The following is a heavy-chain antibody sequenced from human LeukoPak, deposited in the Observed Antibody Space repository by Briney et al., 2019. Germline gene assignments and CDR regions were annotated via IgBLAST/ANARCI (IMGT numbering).Heavy chain of an antibody. J-gene: IGHJ6*03. Sequence: PGGSLRLSCAASGFTFSSYAMSWVRQAPGKGLEWVSGISGSGGRGGNTYYADSVKGRFTISRDNSKNTLYLQMNSLRAEDTAVYYCAKGPATKTYYYYYMDVWGKGTTVTVSS. D-gene: IGHD5-24*01. CDR1: GFTFSSYA. V-gene: IGHV3-23*01. CDR3: AKGPATKTYYYYYMDV. CDR2: ISGSGGRGGNT.